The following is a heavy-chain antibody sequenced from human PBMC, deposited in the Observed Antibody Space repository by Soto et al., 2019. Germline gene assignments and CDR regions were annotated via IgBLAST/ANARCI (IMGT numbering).Heavy chain of an antibody. CDR3: ARDMDSSFDY. CDR1: GFTFSSYG. V-gene: IGHV3-33*01. J-gene: IGHJ4*02. Sequence: QVQLVESGGGVVQPGRSLRLSCAASGFTFSSYGMHWVRQAPGKGLEWVAAIWYDGSNKYYADSVKGRFTISRDNSKNTLYLQKNSLRAEDTAVYYCARDMDSSFDYWGQGTLVTVSS. D-gene: IGHD2-2*03. CDR2: IWYDGSNK.